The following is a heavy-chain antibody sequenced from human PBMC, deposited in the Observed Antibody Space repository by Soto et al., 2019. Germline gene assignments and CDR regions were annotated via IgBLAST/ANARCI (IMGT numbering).Heavy chain of an antibody. Sequence: SETVSLTCTVSGGSISSSSYYWGWIPQPPGKGLEWIGYIYYSGSTNYNPSLKSRVTISVDTSKNQFSLKLSSVTAADTAVYYCARELRGDFYAYGMDVWGQGTTVTVSS. V-gene: IGHV4-61*01. D-gene: IGHD3-16*01. CDR3: ARELRGDFYAYGMDV. CDR1: GGSISSSSYY. CDR2: IYYSGST. J-gene: IGHJ6*02.